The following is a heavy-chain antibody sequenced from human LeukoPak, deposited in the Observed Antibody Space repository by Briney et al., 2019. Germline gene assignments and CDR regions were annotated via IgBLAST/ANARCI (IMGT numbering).Heavy chain of an antibody. CDR3: ARSAAGHQYYFDY. Sequence: SETLSLTCTISNGSISDDYWSWIRQPPGKGLEWIGYIYYSGSTNYSPSLRSRVTISVDRTKNQVSLILSSLTAADTAIYYCARSAAGHQYYFDYWGRGTLVTVSS. J-gene: IGHJ4*02. V-gene: IGHV4-59*01. D-gene: IGHD2-2*01. CDR2: IYYSGST. CDR1: NGSISDDY.